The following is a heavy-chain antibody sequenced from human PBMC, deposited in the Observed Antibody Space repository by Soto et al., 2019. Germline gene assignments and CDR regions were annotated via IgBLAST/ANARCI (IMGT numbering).Heavy chain of an antibody. J-gene: IGHJ5*02. V-gene: IGHV2-5*02. CDR1: GFSLSTSGVG. CDR3: ALTYYGSGSYYNVGWFDP. CDR2: IYWDDDQ. Sequence: QITLKESGPTLVKPTQTLTLTCTFSGFSLSTSGVGVGWIRQTPGKALEWLALIYWDDDQRYSPSLKSRLTITKDTSKNHVVLTLTNMDPVDTATYYCALTYYGSGSYYNVGWFDPWGQGTLVTVSS. D-gene: IGHD3-10*01.